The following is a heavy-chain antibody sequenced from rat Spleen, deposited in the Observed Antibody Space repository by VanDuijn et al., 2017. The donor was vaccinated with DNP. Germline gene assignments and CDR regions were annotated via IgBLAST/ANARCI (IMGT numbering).Heavy chain of an antibody. J-gene: IGHJ3*01. D-gene: IGHD1-5*01. V-gene: IGHV5-19*01. CDR2: IIYDGSST. CDR1: GFIFSNYG. Sequence: EVQLVESGGGLVQPGRSLKLSCAASGFIFSNYGMHWIRQAPTKGLEWVATIIYDGSSTYYRDSVRGRFTISRDYARSTLYLQMDSLRSEDTATYYCATQGQLGITWFAYWGQGTLVTVSS. CDR3: ATQGQLGITWFAY.